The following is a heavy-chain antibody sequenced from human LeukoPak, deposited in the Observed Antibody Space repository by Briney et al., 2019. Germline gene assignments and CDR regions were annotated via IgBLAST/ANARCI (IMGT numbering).Heavy chain of an antibody. V-gene: IGHV1-46*03. CDR2: INPSGGST. Sequence: ASVKVSCKASGYTFTSYYMHWVRQAPGQGLEWMGIINPSGGSTSYAQKFQGRVTMTRDTSTSTVYMELSSLRSEDTAVYYCAREVSMVRGVIIVNWFDLWGQGTLVTVSS. J-gene: IGHJ5*02. D-gene: IGHD3-10*01. CDR3: AREVSMVRGVIIVNWFDL. CDR1: GYTFTSYY.